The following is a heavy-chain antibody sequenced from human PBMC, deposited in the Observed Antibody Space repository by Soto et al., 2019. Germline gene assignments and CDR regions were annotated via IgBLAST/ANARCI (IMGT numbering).Heavy chain of an antibody. CDR3: ARAPNDYGDYYYYYYMDV. Sequence: GGSLRLSCAASGFTVSSNYMSWVRQAPGKGLEWVSVIYSGGSTYYADSVKGRFTISRHNSKNTLYLQMNSLRAEDTAVYYCARAPNDYGDYYYYYYMDVWGKGTTVTVSS. J-gene: IGHJ6*03. CDR2: IYSGGST. D-gene: IGHD4-17*01. V-gene: IGHV3-53*04. CDR1: GFTVSSNY.